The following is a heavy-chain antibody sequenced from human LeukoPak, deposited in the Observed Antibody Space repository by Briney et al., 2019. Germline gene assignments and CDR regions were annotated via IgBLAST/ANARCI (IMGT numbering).Heavy chain of an antibody. Sequence: GGSLRLSCAVSGITLSNYGMTWVRQAPGKGLEWVAGISDSGGSTNYADSVKGRFTISRDNPKNTLYLQMNSPRAEDTAVYFCAKRGVVIRVILVGFHKEAYYFDSWGQGALVTVSS. D-gene: IGHD3-22*01. V-gene: IGHV3-23*01. CDR3: AKRGVVIRVILVGFHKEAYYFDS. J-gene: IGHJ4*02. CDR1: GITLSNYG. CDR2: ISDSGGST.